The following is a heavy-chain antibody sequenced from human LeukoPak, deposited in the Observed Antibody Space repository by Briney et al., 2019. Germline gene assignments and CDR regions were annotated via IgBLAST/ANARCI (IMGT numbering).Heavy chain of an antibody. CDR2: ISYDGTNK. D-gene: IGHD6-19*01. CDR3: ARGYTSASS. J-gene: IGHJ4*02. V-gene: IGHV3-30*04. Sequence: PGGSLRLSCAASGFTFNIFAMHWVRQAPGKGLEWVAVISYDGTNKYYAGSVKGRFTISRDNSKNTLYLQMDSLRADDMSVYYCARGYTSASSWGQGTLVTVSS. CDR1: GFTFNIFA.